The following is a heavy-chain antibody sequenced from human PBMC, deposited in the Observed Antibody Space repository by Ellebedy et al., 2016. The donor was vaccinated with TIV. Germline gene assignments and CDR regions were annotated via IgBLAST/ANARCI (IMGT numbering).Heavy chain of an antibody. J-gene: IGHJ4*02. Sequence: MPGGSLRLSCAVYGGSFSGDYWSWIRQPPGKGLEWIGEIHHRGRIHSNLSLKSRVTISVDTSKHELSLKLSSVTAADTAVYYCVKDYGDAQYWGQGTLVTVSS. CDR1: GGSFSGDY. CDR2: IHHRGRI. D-gene: IGHD4-17*01. CDR3: VKDYGDAQY. V-gene: IGHV4-34*01.